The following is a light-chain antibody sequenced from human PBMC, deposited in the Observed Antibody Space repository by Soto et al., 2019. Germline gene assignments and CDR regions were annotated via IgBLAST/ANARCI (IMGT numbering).Light chain of an antibody. Sequence: EIVLTQSPVTLSLSPGERATLSCRASQSVDAYLAWYQQRPGQAPRLLNFDASNRATGIPTRFSGSGSGTDFTLTISSLEPEDFAVYYCQQRSNWAPTFGQGTKVEIK. CDR2: DAS. V-gene: IGKV3-11*01. CDR1: QSVDAY. J-gene: IGKJ1*01. CDR3: QQRSNWAPT.